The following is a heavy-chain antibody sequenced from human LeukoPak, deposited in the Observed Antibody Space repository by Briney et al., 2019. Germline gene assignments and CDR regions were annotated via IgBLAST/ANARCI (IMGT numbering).Heavy chain of an antibody. Sequence: SETLSLTCTVSGGSISSSSYYWGWIRQPPGKGLEWIVSIYYSGSTYYNPSLKSRVTISVDTSKNQFSLKLSSVTAADTAVYYCARFDYGDYEGDYWGQGTLVTVSS. CDR3: ARFDYGDYEGDY. CDR2: IYYSGST. D-gene: IGHD4-17*01. J-gene: IGHJ4*02. V-gene: IGHV4-39*07. CDR1: GGSISSSSYY.